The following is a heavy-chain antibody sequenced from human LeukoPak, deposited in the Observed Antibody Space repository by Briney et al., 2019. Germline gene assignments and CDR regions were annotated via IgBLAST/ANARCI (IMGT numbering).Heavy chain of an antibody. CDR2: INPNSGGT. D-gene: IGHD1-26*01. J-gene: IGHJ5*02. Sequence: ASVKVSCKASGYTFTGYYMHWVRQAPGQGLEWMGWINPNSGGTNYAQKFQGRVTMTRDTSISTAYMELSRLRSDDTAVYYCARDQQLSGSYYWFDPWGQGTLVTVSS. V-gene: IGHV1-2*02. CDR3: ARDQQLSGSYYWFDP. CDR1: GYTFTGYY.